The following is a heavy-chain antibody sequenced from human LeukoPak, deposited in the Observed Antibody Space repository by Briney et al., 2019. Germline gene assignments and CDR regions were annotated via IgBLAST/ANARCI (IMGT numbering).Heavy chain of an antibody. Sequence: SETLSLTCSVSGGSISTSSYYWGWIRQPQGKGLEWIGSIYYSGSTYYNPSLKSRVTISVDTSKNQFSLKLSSVTAADTAVYYCAREGTTSRAFDIWGQGTMVTVSS. CDR3: AREGTTSRAFDI. CDR1: GGSISTSSYY. J-gene: IGHJ3*02. V-gene: IGHV4-39*02. D-gene: IGHD2/OR15-2a*01. CDR2: IYYSGST.